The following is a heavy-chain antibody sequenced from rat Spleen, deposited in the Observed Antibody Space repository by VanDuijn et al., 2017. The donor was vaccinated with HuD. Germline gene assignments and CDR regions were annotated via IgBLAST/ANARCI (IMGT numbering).Heavy chain of an antibody. V-gene: IGHV5S23*01. D-gene: IGHD1-7*01. CDR1: GFIFSDYG. J-gene: IGHJ2*01. CDR2: ISCDGGTT. Sequence: EVQLVESGGGLIQPGRSLTLSCSASGFIFSDYGMAWVRQAPTKGLEWVASISCDGGTTYYRDSVKGRFTVSRDNAKSTLYLQMDSLRSEDTATYYCARHVTMGTGGYWGQGVMVTVSS. CDR3: ARHVTMGTGGY.